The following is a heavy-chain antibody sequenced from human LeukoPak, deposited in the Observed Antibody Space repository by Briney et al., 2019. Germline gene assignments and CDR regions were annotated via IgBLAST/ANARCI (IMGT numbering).Heavy chain of an antibody. V-gene: IGHV3-7*04. CDR3: ARDYDGVRGHW. CDR2: IKEDGSAK. Sequence: GGALRLSCAASGFTLSSYWMSWVPQAPGKGLEWVANIKEDGSAKYYVDSVTGRFTISRDNAKNSLYLQMNSLRAEDTAVYYCARDYDGVRGHWWGQGTLVTVSS. D-gene: IGHD2-8*01. J-gene: IGHJ4*02. CDR1: GFTLSSYW.